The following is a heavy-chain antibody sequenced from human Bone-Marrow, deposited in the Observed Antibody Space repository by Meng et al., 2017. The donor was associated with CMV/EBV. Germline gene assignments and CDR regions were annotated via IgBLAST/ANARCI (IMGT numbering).Heavy chain of an antibody. CDR1: GYTFTSYD. Sequence: ASVKVSCKASGYTFTSYDINWVRQATGQGLEWMGWMNPNSGNTGYAQKFQGRVTITRNTSISTAYMELSRLRSDDTAVYYCAREISGSYSAGGYWGQGTLVTVSS. V-gene: IGHV1-8*03. CDR2: MNPNSGNT. D-gene: IGHD1-26*01. J-gene: IGHJ4*02. CDR3: AREISGSYSAGGY.